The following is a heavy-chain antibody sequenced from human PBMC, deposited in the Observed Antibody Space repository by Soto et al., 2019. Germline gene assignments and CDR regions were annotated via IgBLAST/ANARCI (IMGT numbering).Heavy chain of an antibody. V-gene: IGHV3-33*01. J-gene: IGHJ3*02. CDR1: GFTFSSYG. Sequence: GGSLRLSCAASGFTFSSYGMHWVRQAPGKGLEWVAVIWYDGSNKYYADSVKGRFTISRDNSKNTLYLQTNSLRAEDTAVYYCARDQAAAGTGAFDIWGQGTMVTVSS. CDR3: ARDQAAAGTGAFDI. D-gene: IGHD6-13*01. CDR2: IWYDGSNK.